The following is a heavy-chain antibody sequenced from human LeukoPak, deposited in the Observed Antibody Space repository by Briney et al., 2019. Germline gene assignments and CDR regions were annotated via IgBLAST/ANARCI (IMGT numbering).Heavy chain of an antibody. CDR2: ISAYNGNT. J-gene: IGHJ5*02. Sequence: ASVTVSCKASGYTFTSYGISWVRQAPGQGLEWMGWISAYNGNTNYAQKLQGRVTMTTDTSTSTAYMELRSLRSDDTAVYYCTRDLRYFDWPSGGWFDPWGQGTLVTVSS. V-gene: IGHV1-18*01. CDR1: GYTFTSYG. CDR3: TRDLRYFDWPSGGWFDP. D-gene: IGHD3-9*01.